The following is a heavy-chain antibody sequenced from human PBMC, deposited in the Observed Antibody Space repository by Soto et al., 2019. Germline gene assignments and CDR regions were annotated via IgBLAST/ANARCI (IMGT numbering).Heavy chain of an antibody. CDR2: IKSKTDGGTI. J-gene: IGHJ4*02. CDR1: GFTFSNAW. V-gene: IGHV3-15*01. CDR3: AHSAIYTSTWFYFDQ. Sequence: PGGSLRLSCAASGFTFSNAWMNWVRQAPGKGLEWVGLIKSKTDGGTIDYPAPVKGRFIISRDDSRNTLYLQMNSLKTEDTATYSCAHSAIYTSTWFYFDQWGQGTLVTVSS. D-gene: IGHD6-13*01.